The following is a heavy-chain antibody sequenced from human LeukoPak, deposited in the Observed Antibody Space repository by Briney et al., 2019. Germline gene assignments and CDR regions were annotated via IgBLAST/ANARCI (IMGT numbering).Heavy chain of an antibody. D-gene: IGHD6-13*01. Sequence: GGSLRLSCAASGVSFSGYFMSWVRQPPGKGLEWVSTVSGGGGGTYYADSVKGRFTISRDNSKNTLYLQMNSLRAEDTAVYFCAGSSSWYYWGQGTLVTVSS. J-gene: IGHJ4*02. CDR2: VSGGGGGT. CDR3: AGSSSWYY. V-gene: IGHV3-23*01. CDR1: GVSFSGYF.